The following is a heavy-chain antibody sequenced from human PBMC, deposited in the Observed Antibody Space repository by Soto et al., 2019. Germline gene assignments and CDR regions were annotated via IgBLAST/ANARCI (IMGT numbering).Heavy chain of an antibody. D-gene: IGHD3-10*01. CDR1: TLTFNRHW. CDR2: ISHDGGSI. J-gene: IGHJ4*02. V-gene: IGHV3-74*03. Sequence: GGSLRLSCTASTLTFNRHWMHWVRQVPGQGLVWVSRISHDGGSITYADSVKGRFTISRDNVKSSVHLQMNSLRAEDTAVYYCARVGTDYGSGSPYYSDYWGQGSLVTVSS. CDR3: ARVGTDYGSGSPYYSDY.